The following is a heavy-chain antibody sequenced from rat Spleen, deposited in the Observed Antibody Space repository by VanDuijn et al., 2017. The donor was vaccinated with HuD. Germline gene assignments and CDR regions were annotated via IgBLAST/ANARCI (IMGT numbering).Heavy chain of an antibody. Sequence: EVQLVESGGDLVQPGRSLRLSCAASGFTFSDYNMAWVRQAPKKGLEWVTAISYDGTTTYYRDSVKGRFTISRDNAHRTLYLQMDSLRSEDTATYYCARQPGDFDYWGQGVMVTVSS. J-gene: IGHJ2*01. CDR3: ARQPGDFDY. CDR1: GFTFSDYN. D-gene: IGHD1-4*01. V-gene: IGHV5-7*01. CDR2: ISYDGTTT.